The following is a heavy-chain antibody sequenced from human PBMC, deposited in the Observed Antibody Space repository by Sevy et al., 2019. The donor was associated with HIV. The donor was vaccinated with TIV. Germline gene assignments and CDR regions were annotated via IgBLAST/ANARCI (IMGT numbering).Heavy chain of an antibody. CDR2: ISSSSSYI. J-gene: IGHJ4*02. CDR3: ARGPLTYYYDSSGYYYAYYFDY. D-gene: IGHD3-22*01. V-gene: IGHV3-21*01. CDR1: GFTFSSYS. Sequence: GGSLRLSCAASGFTFSSYSMNWVRQAPGKGLEWVSSISSSSSYIYYADSVKGRFTISRDNAKNSLYLQMNSLRAEDTAVYYRARGPLTYYYDSSGYYYAYYFDYWGQGTLVTVSS.